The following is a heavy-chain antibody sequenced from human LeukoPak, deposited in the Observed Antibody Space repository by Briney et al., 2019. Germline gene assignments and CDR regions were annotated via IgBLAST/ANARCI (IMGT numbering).Heavy chain of an antibody. Sequence: ASVKVSCKASGYTFTGYGISWVRQAPGQGLEWMGWISAYNGNTNYAQKLQGRVTMTTDTSTSTAYMELRSLRSDDTAVYYCAREQPAGSGGRDFVYYFDYWGQGTLVTVSS. D-gene: IGHD2-15*01. CDR2: ISAYNGNT. J-gene: IGHJ4*02. CDR1: GYTFTGYG. CDR3: AREQPAGSGGRDFVYYFDY. V-gene: IGHV1-18*01.